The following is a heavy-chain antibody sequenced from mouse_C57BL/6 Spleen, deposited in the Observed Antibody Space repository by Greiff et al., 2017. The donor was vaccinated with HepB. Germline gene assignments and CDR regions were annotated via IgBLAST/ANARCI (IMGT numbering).Heavy chain of an antibody. J-gene: IGHJ3*01. V-gene: IGHV3-6*01. D-gene: IGHD1-1*01. CDR3: ARGESYYYGSSPFAY. CDR1: GYSITSGYY. CDR2: ISYDGSN. Sequence: EVQLQESGPGLVKPSQSLSLTCSVTGYSITSGYYWTWLRQFPGNKLEWMGYISYDGSNNYNPSLKNRISITRDTSKNQFFLKLNSVTTEDTATYYCARGESYYYGSSPFAYWGQGTLVTVSA.